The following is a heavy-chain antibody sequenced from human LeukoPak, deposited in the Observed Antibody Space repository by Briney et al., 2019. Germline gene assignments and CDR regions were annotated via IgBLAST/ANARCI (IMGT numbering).Heavy chain of an antibody. J-gene: IGHJ6*03. V-gene: IGHV1-8*01. CDR1: GYSFTSYD. CDR2: MNPNSGNT. D-gene: IGHD6-13*01. CDR3: ARFIAAAGTDYYYYMDV. Sequence: ASVKVSCKASGYSFTSYDINWVRQATGQGLEWMGWMNPNSGNTGYAQKFQGRVTMTRNTSISTAYMELSSLRSEDTAVYYCARFIAAAGTDYYYYMDVWGKGTTVTISS.